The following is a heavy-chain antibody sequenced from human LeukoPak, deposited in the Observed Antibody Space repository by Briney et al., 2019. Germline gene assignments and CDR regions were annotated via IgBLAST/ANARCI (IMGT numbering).Heavy chain of an antibody. Sequence: SETLSLTCTVSGGSISSGDYYWSWIRQPPGKGLEWIGCIYYSGSTYYNPSLKSRVTISVDTSKNPFSLKLSSVTAADTAVYYCARGAVVVPAAIDAWFDYWGQGTLVTVSS. CDR2: IYYSGST. CDR3: ARGAVVVPAAIDAWFDY. CDR1: GGSISSGDYY. J-gene: IGHJ4*02. V-gene: IGHV4-30-4*01. D-gene: IGHD2-2*01.